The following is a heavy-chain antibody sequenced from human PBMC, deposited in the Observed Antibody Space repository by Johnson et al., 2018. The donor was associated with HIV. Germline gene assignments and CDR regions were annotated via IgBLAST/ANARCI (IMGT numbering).Heavy chain of an antibody. V-gene: IGHV3-13*01. J-gene: IGHJ3*02. CDR2: IGSAGET. CDR1: GFSVSSHD. D-gene: IGHD4-11*01. CDR3: VREADRDYRDPIDI. Sequence: VQLVESGGGVVQPGRSLRLSCAQSGFSVSSHDMHWVRQVRGKGLEWVAGIGSAGETYYPGSVKGRFTISRENAHNSLFLQMNSLRGEDTAVYYCVREADRDYRDPIDIWGQGTMVTVSS.